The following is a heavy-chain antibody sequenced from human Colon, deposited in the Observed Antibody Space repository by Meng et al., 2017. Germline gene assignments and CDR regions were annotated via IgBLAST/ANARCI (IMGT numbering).Heavy chain of an antibody. D-gene: IGHD3-16*01. CDR1: GYSISSGYY. CDR3: ARLGVLNVDY. J-gene: IGHJ4*02. V-gene: IGHV4-38-2*02. Sequence: SETLSLTCSVSGYSISSGYYWGWIRQSPEKGLEWIATIHHSGSTYYNPSLKSRVTISVDTSQNQFSLNLHSVTAADTALYYCARLGVLNVDYWGQGNLVTICS. CDR2: IHHSGST.